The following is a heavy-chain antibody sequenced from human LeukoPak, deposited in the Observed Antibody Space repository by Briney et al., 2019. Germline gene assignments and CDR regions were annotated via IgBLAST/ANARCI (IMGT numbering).Heavy chain of an antibody. Sequence: SETLSLTCTVSGGSISSSSYYWGCIRQPPGKGLEWIGSIYYSGSTYYNPSLKSRVTISVDTSKNQFSLKLSSVTAADTAVYYCARLDSGYALYYFDYWGQGTLVTVSS. D-gene: IGHD5-12*01. CDR3: ARLDSGYALYYFDY. J-gene: IGHJ4*02. V-gene: IGHV4-39*01. CDR2: IYYSGST. CDR1: GGSISSSSYY.